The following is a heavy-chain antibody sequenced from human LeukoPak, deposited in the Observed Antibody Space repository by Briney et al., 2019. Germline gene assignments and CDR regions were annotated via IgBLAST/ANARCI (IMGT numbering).Heavy chain of an antibody. V-gene: IGHV3-13*01. CDR2: LGSAGDT. CDR3: ARYREGYGMDV. CDR1: GFNFNNYD. D-gene: IGHD1-26*01. Sequence: GGSLRLSCAASGFNFNNYDMHWVRHAPGKGLEWVSALGSAGDTYYPDSVRGRFTISKETAKNSLYLQMNSLRAEDTAVYYCARYREGYGMDVWGQGTTVTVSS. J-gene: IGHJ6*02.